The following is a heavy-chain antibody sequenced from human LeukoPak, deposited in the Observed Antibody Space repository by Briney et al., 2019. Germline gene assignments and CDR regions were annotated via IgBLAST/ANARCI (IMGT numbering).Heavy chain of an antibody. Sequence: GGSLRLSCAASGFALSSHGLHWVRQAPGKGLEWVAVISFDGHNKYYSDSVKGRFIISRDNSQTAVYLQMNSLRIEDTAVYYCARGGPVIFQLDHWGQGILVTVSS. V-gene: IGHV3-30-3*01. D-gene: IGHD3-10*01. CDR3: ARGGPVIFQLDH. CDR2: ISFDGHNK. J-gene: IGHJ4*02. CDR1: GFALSSHG.